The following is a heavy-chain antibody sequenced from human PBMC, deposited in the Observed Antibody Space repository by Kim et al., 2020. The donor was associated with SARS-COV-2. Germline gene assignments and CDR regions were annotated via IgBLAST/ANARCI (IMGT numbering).Heavy chain of an antibody. V-gene: IGHV4-59*08. CDR1: GGSISSYY. CDR3: ARSLGSGSYWFDP. J-gene: IGHJ5*02. CDR2: IYYSGST. D-gene: IGHD3-10*01. Sequence: SETLSLTCTVSGGSISSYYWSWIRQPPGKGLEWIGYIYYSGSTNYNPSLKSRVTISVDTSKNQFSLKLSSVTAADTAVYYCARSLGSGSYWFDPWGQGTLVTVSS.